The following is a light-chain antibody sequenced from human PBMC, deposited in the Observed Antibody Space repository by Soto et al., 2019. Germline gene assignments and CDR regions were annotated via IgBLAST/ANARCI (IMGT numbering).Light chain of an antibody. Sequence: QSALTQPASVSGSPGQSITISCTGTSSDVGGYNYVSWYQQHPGKAPKLMIYEVSNRPSGVSNRFSGSKSGNTASLTISGXQXXXXXDYYCSSYTSSSTRVFGGGTKVTVL. V-gene: IGLV2-14*01. CDR3: SSYTSSSTRV. CDR1: SSDVGGYNY. J-gene: IGLJ3*02. CDR2: EVS.